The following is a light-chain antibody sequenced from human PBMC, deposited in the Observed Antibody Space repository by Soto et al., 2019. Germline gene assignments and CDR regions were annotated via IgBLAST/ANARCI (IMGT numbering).Light chain of an antibody. J-gene: IGKJ1*01. CDR3: QQYHRYST. CDR1: QSINGW. CDR2: DVS. Sequence: DIQMTQSPSTLSASVGDRVTITFRASQSINGWLAWYQQKPGKAPKLLIYDVSTLDSGVPSRFSGSASGTEFTLTISSLESDDFATYYCQQYHRYSTFGQGTKVDIK. V-gene: IGKV1-5*01.